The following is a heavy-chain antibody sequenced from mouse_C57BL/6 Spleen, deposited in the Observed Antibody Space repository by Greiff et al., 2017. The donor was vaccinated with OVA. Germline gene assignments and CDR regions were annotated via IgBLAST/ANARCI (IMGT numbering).Heavy chain of an antibody. CDR2: IDPSDSYT. D-gene: IGHD1-1*01. J-gene: IGHJ2*01. CDR3: ASIITTGYFDY. V-gene: IGHV1-50*01. CDR1: GYTFTSYW. Sequence: QQSCKASGYTFTSYWMQWVKQRPGQGLEWIGEIDPSDSYTNYNQKFKGKATLTVDTSSSTAYMQLSSLTSEDSAVYYCASIITTGYFDYWGQGTTLTVSS.